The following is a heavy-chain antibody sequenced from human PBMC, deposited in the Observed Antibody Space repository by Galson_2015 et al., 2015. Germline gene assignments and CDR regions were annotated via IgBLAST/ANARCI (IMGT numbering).Heavy chain of an antibody. J-gene: IGHJ4*02. D-gene: IGHD4-23*01. CDR2: IWYDGSNK. Sequence: SLRLSCAASGFTFSSYGMHWVRQAPGKGLEWVAVIWYDGSNKYYADSVKGRFTISRDNSKSTLYLQVNSLRAEDAAVYYCARDPTTVATYYFDYWGQGTLVTVSS. CDR3: ARDPTTVATYYFDY. V-gene: IGHV3-33*08. CDR1: GFTFSSYG.